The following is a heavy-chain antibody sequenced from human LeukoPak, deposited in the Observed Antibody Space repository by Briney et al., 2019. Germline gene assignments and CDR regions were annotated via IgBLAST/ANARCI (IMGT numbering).Heavy chain of an antibody. CDR1: GFTFSSYA. CDR3: AKDRLRGAGGY. CDR2: ISESGGST. Sequence: GGSLRLSCAASGFTFSSYAMTWVRQAPGKGLEWVSYISESGGSTFYADSVKGQFTVSRDNSKNTVHLQMNSLRAEDTAVYYCAKDRLRGAGGYLGQGTLVTVSS. D-gene: IGHD3-16*01. J-gene: IGHJ4*02. V-gene: IGHV3-23*01.